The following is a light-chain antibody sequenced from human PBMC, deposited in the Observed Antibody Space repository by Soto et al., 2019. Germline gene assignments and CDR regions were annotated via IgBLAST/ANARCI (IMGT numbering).Light chain of an antibody. CDR3: QERSGWPRGT. Sequence: DIQMTQSPSTLSASVGDRVTITCRASQSISSWLAWYQQKPGKAPKLLIYAASSLQSGVPSRFSGSGSGTDFTLTISSLEPEDFAVYYCQERSGWPRGTFGGGTKVDI. V-gene: IGKV1-5*01. CDR1: QSISSW. J-gene: IGKJ4*01. CDR2: AAS.